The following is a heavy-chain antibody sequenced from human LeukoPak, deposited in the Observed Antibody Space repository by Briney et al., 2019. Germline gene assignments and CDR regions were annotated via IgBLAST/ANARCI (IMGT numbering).Heavy chain of an antibody. CDR2: IYYSGST. CDR3: ARGRYFDWFSLGSFSHYYFDY. V-gene: IGHV4-39*07. D-gene: IGHD3-9*01. Sequence: PSETLSLTCTVSGGSISSSSYYWGWIRQPPGKGLEWIGSIYYSGSTYYNPSLKSRVTISVDTSKNQFSLKLSSVTAADTAVYYCARGRYFDWFSLGSFSHYYFDYWGQGTLVTVSS. CDR1: GGSISSSSYY. J-gene: IGHJ4*02.